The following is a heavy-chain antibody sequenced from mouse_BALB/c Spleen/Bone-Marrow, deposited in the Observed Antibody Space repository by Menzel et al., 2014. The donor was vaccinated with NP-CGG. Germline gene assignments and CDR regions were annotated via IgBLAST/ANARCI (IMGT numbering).Heavy chain of an antibody. CDR1: GFAFSSYD. V-gene: IGHV5-12-1*01. Sequence: DVHLVESGGGLVKPGGSLKLSCAASGFAFSSYDMSWVRQTPEKRLEWVAYISSGGGSTYYPDTVKGRFTISRDNAKNTLYLQMSSLKSGDTAMYYCAREVLRDYFDYWGQGTTLTVSS. D-gene: IGHD1-1*01. J-gene: IGHJ2*01. CDR2: ISSGGGST. CDR3: AREVLRDYFDY.